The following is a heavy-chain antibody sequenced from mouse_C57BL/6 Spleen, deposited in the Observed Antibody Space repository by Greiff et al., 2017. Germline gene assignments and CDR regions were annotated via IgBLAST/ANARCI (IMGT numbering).Heavy chain of an antibody. V-gene: IGHV1-69*01. D-gene: IGHD1-1*01. J-gene: IGHJ4*01. CDR2: IDPSDSYT. Sequence: QVQLQQPGAELVMPGASVKLSCKASGYTFTSYWMHWVKQRPGQGLEWIGEIDPSDSYTNYNQKFKGKSTLTVDKSSSTAYMQLSSLTSEDSAVXYCARSEGYYGSSYAMDYWGQGTSVTVSS. CDR1: GYTFTSYW. CDR3: ARSEGYYGSSYAMDY.